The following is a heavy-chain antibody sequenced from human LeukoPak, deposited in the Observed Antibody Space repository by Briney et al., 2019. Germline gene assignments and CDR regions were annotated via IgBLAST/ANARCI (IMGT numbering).Heavy chain of an antibody. D-gene: IGHD6-25*01. Sequence: GSLRLSCAASGFTFSNYWMSWVRHPPGKGLEWIGSIYYSGSTFYYPSLKSRLTMSVDTSKNQFAMKLSSVTAADPAVYYCARHERQCQAAAGTGWYFDLWGRGTLVTVSS. V-gene: IGHV4-39*01. CDR3: ARHERQCQAAAGTGWYFDL. CDR1: GFTFSNYW. CDR2: IYYSGST. J-gene: IGHJ2*01.